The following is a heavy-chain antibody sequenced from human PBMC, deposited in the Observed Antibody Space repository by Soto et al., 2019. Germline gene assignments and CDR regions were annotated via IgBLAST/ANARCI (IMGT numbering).Heavy chain of an antibody. J-gene: IGHJ4*02. CDR1: GFTFSNYA. Sequence: PGGSLRLSCEASGFTFSNYAMHFVRQAPGKGLEWVAVISYDGSTKYYADSVKGRFTISRDNSKNTLYLQMNSLRAGDTAVYYCARPQSRWTTLGGSLHYWGQGTLVTVSS. V-gene: IGHV3-30-3*01. D-gene: IGHD3-16*01. CDR3: ARPQSRWTTLGGSLHY. CDR2: ISYDGSTK.